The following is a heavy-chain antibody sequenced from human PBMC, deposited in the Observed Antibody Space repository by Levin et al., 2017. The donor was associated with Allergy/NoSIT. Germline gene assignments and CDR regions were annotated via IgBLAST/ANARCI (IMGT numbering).Heavy chain of an antibody. V-gene: IGHV4-59*01. CDR2: IYYSGST. CDR3: AGARTVTEASTDY. D-gene: IGHD4-17*01. J-gene: IGHJ4*02. CDR1: GGSITNYY. Sequence: PGGSLRLSCTVSGGSITNYYWTWIRQPPGKGLEWIGYIYYSGSTNYNPSLKSRVTISVDTSKNQFSLKLSSVTAADTAVYYCAGARTVTEASTDYWGQGTLVTVSS.